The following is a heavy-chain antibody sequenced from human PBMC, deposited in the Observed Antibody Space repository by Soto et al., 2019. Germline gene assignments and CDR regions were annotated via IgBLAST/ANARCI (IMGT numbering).Heavy chain of an antibody. CDR3: ARDRGITMIVVEGFDI. V-gene: IGHV1-69*01. D-gene: IGHD3-22*01. Sequence: QVQLVQSGAEVKKPGSSVKVSCKASGGTFSSYAISWVRQAPGQGLEWMGGIIPIFGTANCAQKFQGRVTITADESTSTAYMELSSLRSEDTAVYYCARDRGITMIVVEGFDIWGQGTMVTVSS. CDR1: GGTFSSYA. CDR2: IIPIFGTA. J-gene: IGHJ3*02.